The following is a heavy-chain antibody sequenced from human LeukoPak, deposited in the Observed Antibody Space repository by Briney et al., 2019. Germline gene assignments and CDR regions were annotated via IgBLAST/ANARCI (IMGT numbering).Heavy chain of an antibody. CDR3: ARGPEYYDSSGYYYLDY. CDR1: GGSFSGYY. D-gene: IGHD3-22*01. Sequence: SETLSLTCAAYGGSFSGYYWSWIRQPPGKGLEWIGEINHSGSTNYNPSLKSRVTISVDTSKNQFSLKLSSVTAADTAVYYCARGPEYYDSSGYYYLDYWGQGTLVTVSS. J-gene: IGHJ4*02. V-gene: IGHV4-34*01. CDR2: INHSGST.